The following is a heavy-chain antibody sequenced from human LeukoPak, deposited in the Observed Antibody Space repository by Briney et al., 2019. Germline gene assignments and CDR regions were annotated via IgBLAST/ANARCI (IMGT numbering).Heavy chain of an antibody. V-gene: IGHV3-30*02. CDR3: AKEVVSSFCSSTSCYAPTLDY. CDR1: GFTFSSYG. J-gene: IGHJ4*02. D-gene: IGHD2-2*01. CDR2: IRYDGSNK. Sequence: PGGSLRLSCAASGFTFSSYGMRWVRQAPGKGLEGVAFIRYDGSNKYYADSVKGRFTISRDNSKNTLYLQMNSLRAEDTAVYYRAKEVVSSFCSSTSCYAPTLDYWGQGTLVTVSS.